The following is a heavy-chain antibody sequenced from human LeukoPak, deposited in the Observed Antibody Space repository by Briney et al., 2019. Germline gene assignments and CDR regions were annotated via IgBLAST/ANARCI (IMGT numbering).Heavy chain of an antibody. J-gene: IGHJ4*02. CDR3: ASGDYGDPPLNY. Sequence: ASVKVSCKASGYTFTGYFVHWVRQAPGQGLQWMGWINPNTGGTNYAQKFQGRVTMTRDASISTAYMELSRLRSDDTAVYYCASGDYGDPPLNYWGQGTLVTVSS. CDR1: GYTFTGYF. CDR2: INPNTGGT. V-gene: IGHV1-2*02. D-gene: IGHD4/OR15-4a*01.